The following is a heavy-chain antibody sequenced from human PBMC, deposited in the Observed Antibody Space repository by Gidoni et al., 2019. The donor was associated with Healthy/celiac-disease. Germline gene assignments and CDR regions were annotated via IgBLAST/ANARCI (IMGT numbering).Heavy chain of an antibody. J-gene: IGHJ6*02. V-gene: IGHV1-8*01. CDR3: ARGPFVVVPAATHYGMDV. CDR1: GYPFTSYD. Sequence: QVQLVQSGAEVKKPGASVKVSCKASGYPFTSYDINWVRQATGQGLEWMGWMNPNSGNTGYAQKFQGRVTMTRNTSISTAYMELSSLRSEDTAVYYCARGPFVVVPAATHYGMDVWGQGTTVTVSS. CDR2: MNPNSGNT. D-gene: IGHD2-2*01.